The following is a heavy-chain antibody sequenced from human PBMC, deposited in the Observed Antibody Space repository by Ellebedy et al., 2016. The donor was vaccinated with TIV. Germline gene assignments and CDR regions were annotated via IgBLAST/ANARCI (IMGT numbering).Heavy chain of an antibody. Sequence: ASVKVSCXASGYTFTSYGVSWVRQAPGQGLEWMGGFDPEDGETIYAQKFQGRVTMTEDTSTDTAYMELSSLRSEDTAVYYCATDRYSGSIRLNYWGQGTLVTVSS. J-gene: IGHJ4*02. D-gene: IGHD1-26*01. CDR1: GYTFTSYG. CDR2: FDPEDGET. CDR3: ATDRYSGSIRLNY. V-gene: IGHV1-24*01.